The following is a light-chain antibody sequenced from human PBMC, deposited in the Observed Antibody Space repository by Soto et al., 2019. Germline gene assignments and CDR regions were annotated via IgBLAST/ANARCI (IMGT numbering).Light chain of an antibody. CDR3: LQHNSYPRT. Sequence: DIQMTQSPSSLSASVGDRVTITCRASQGIGNDLGWYQQKPGKAPKRLIYAASSLQSGVPSRFSGSASGTEFTLTISSLQPEDFATYYCLQHNSYPRTFGQGTKVDI. V-gene: IGKV1-17*01. CDR1: QGIGND. J-gene: IGKJ1*01. CDR2: AAS.